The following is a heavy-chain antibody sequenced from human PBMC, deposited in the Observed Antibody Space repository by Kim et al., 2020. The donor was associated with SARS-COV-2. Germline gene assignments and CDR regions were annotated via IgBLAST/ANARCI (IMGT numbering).Heavy chain of an antibody. D-gene: IGHD6-13*01. CDR1: GFTFKSYG. V-gene: IGHV3-30-3*01. CDR3: AREGQQLVFYYYYGLDV. J-gene: IGHJ6*02. Sequence: GGSLRLSCAASGFTFKSYGMHWVRQAPGKGLEWVAVVSYDGTYKYYADPVKGRFTISRDNSKSTLSLQMNSLRAEDTAVYYCAREGQQLVFYYYYGLDVWAKGPRSPSP. CDR2: VSYDGTYK.